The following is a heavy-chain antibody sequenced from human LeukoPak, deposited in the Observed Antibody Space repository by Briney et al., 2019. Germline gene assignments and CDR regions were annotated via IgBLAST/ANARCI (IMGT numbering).Heavy chain of an antibody. CDR2: IRYDGSNN. D-gene: IGHD4-17*01. V-gene: IGHV3-30*02. CDR1: GFTFNTNG. Sequence: GGSLRLSCAASGFTFNTNGMHWVRPAAGKGVEWVAFIRYDGSNNYYADSVKGRFTISRDNSKNTLYLQMNSLRAEDTAVYYCAKGDDYGSNTRLPKFNWFDPWGQGTLVTVSS. J-gene: IGHJ5*02. CDR3: AKGDDYGSNTRLPKFNWFDP.